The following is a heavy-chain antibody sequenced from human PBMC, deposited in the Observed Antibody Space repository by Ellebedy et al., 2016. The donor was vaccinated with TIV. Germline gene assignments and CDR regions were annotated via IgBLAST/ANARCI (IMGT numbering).Heavy chain of an antibody. CDR2: IKQDGSEK. CDR1: GFTFSSNW. CDR3: ARRYFDY. Sequence: GGSLRLSXAASGFTFSSNWMSWVRQAPGKGLEWVANIKQDGSEKYYVDSVKGRFTISRDNAQNSLFLQMNSLRAEDTAVYYCARRYFDYWGQGTLVTVSS. V-gene: IGHV3-7*01. J-gene: IGHJ4*02.